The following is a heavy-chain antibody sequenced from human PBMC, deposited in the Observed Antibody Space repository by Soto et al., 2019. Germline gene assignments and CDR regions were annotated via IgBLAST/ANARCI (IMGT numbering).Heavy chain of an antibody. J-gene: IGHJ3*02. V-gene: IGHV3-30-3*01. D-gene: IGHD6-19*01. CDR3: ARDQSRRGWRAFDI. Sequence: QVQLVESGGGVVQPGRSLRLSCAASGFTFSSYAMHWVRQAPGKGLEWVAVISYDGSNKYYADSVKGRFTISRDNSKNTLYLQMNSRRAEDTAVYYCARDQSRRGWRAFDIWGQGTMVTVS. CDR1: GFTFSSYA. CDR2: ISYDGSNK.